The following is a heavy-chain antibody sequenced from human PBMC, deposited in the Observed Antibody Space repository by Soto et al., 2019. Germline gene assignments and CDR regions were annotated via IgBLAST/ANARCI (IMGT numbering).Heavy chain of an antibody. CDR1: GGTFSSYA. D-gene: IGHD6-6*01. V-gene: IGHV1-69*13. CDR3: ARVFMGSSKGGNWFDP. J-gene: IGHJ5*02. CDR2: IIPIFGTA. Sequence: SVKVSCKASGGTFSSYAISWVRQAPGQGLEWMGGIIPIFGTANYAQKFQGRVTITADESTSTAYMELSSLRSEDTAVYYCARVFMGSSKGGNWFDPWGQGTLVTVSS.